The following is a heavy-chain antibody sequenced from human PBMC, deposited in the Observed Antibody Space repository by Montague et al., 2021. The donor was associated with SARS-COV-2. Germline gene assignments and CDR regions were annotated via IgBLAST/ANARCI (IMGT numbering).Heavy chain of an antibody. CDR3: ARQKDGGYSGYDFFDC. J-gene: IGHJ4*02. D-gene: IGHD5-12*01. CDR2: VYYTGGT. V-gene: IGHV4-39*01. CDR1: GGSISSNSYY. Sequence: SETLSLTCTVSGGSISSNSYYWGWIRQPPGKGLEWIGSVYYTGGTYYSPSLQSRLIISVDTSKNQFSLRLSSVTVTDTAVYYCARQKDGGYSGYDFFDCWGQRTLVTVSS.